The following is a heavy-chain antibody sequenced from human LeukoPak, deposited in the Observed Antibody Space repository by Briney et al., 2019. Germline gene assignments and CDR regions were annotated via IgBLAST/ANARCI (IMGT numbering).Heavy chain of an antibody. CDR2: MNPNSGNT. CDR3: ARVFGPPSWYDFWSGYKPTDAFDI. V-gene: IGHV1-8*01. J-gene: IGHJ3*02. D-gene: IGHD3-3*01. Sequence: GASVKVSCKASGYTFTSYDINWVRQATGQGLEWMGWMNPNSGNTGYAQTFQGRVTMTRNTSISTAYMELSSLRSEDTAVYYCARVFGPPSWYDFWSGYKPTDAFDIWGQGTMVTVSS. CDR1: GYTFTSYD.